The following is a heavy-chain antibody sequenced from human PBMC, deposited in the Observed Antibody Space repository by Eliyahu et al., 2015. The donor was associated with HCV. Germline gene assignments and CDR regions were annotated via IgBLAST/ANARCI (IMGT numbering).Heavy chain of an antibody. J-gene: IGHJ4*02. CDR3: ARERGMAHFDY. D-gene: IGHD5-24*01. Sequence: EVQLVESGGGLVQPGGSLRLSCAASGFTFSSYEMNWVRQAPGKGLEWVSYIGSSGNTIXYADSVKGRFTISTDNAKNTLYLQMNSLRVEDTAIYYCARERGMAHFDYWGQGSLVTVSS. CDR1: GFTFSSYE. V-gene: IGHV3-48*03. CDR2: IGSSGNTI.